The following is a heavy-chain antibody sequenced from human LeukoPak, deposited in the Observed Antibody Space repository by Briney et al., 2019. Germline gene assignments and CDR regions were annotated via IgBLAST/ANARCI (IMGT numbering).Heavy chain of an antibody. D-gene: IGHD6-6*01. CDR1: GFTCSTYS. CDR3: ARDVRPDY. J-gene: IGHJ4*02. CDR2: IKQDGTEK. Sequence: GGSLRLSCAASGFTCSTYSMSWVRQAPGEGVEWVANIKQDGTEKYYMDSVKGRFSISRDNAKNSLYLQMNALRAEDTAVYYCARDVRPDYWGEGRLVTVST. V-gene: IGHV3-7*04.